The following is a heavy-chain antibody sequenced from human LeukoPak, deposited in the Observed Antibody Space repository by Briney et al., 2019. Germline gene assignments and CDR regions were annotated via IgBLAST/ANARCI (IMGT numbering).Heavy chain of an antibody. J-gene: IGHJ4*02. D-gene: IGHD3-3*01. CDR3: ARLTIFGVGLDS. V-gene: IGHV2-26*01. CDR1: GFALSNARVG. CDR2: IFSNDEK. Sequence: SGPTLVNPTETLTLTCTASGFALSNARVGVSWIRQPPGKALEWLAHIFSNDEKSYSTSLKSRLTISKDTSKSQVVLTMTNMDPVDTATYYCARLTIFGVGLDSWGQGTLVTVSS.